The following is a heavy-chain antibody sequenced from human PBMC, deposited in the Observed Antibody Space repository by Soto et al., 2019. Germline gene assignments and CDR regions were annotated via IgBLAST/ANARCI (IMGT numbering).Heavy chain of an antibody. D-gene: IGHD6-13*01. CDR2: INHRGSA. J-gene: IGHJ4*02. Sequence: TSETLSLTCAVSGASVSSTYWWSWVRQPPGKGPEWIGEINHRGSANYNPSLKSRVTISVDISKSQFSLRLTSVTAADTAVYYCARDIAAAGQFDYWGQGTLVTVSS. V-gene: IGHV4-4*02. CDR1: GASVSSTYW. CDR3: ARDIAAAGQFDY.